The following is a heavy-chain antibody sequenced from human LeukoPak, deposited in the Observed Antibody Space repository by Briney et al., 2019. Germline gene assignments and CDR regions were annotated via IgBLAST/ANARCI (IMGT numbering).Heavy chain of an antibody. CDR3: ARATPLGGATRVYYFDY. CDR2: HIPILGIA. V-gene: IGHV1-69*04. CDR1: GGAFSSDA. J-gene: IGHJ4*02. Sequence: SSVTGSCKAHGGAFSSDAISCVRPAHRQGLDWIGTHIPILGIANYAQQFQGRVTITAAKSTSRAHMELSSLRSENTAVYYCARATPLGGATRVYYFDYWGQGILVTVSS. D-gene: IGHD1-26*01.